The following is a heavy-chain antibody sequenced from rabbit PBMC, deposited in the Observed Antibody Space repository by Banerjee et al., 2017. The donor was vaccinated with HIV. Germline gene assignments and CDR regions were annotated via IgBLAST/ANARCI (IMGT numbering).Heavy chain of an antibody. D-gene: IGHD7-1*01. CDR2: IAGDSSGFT. V-gene: IGHV1S40*01. Sequence: QSLAESGGDLVKPGASLTLTCTASGVSFSSSDYMCWVRQAPGKGLEWISCIAGDSSGFTYSATWAKGRFTCSKTSSTTVTLQMTSLTVADTATYFCARDTGTSFSSYGMDLWGQGTLVTVS. CDR1: GVSFSSSDY. CDR3: ARDTGTSFSSYGMDL. J-gene: IGHJ6*01.